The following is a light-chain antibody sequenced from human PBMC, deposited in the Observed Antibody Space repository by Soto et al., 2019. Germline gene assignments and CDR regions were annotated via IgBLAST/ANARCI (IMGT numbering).Light chain of an antibody. V-gene: IGLV1-40*01. J-gene: IGLJ2*01. CDR2: ANI. CDR3: QSYDSRLSAVL. Sequence: QLVLTQPPSVSGAPGQRVTIACTGSSSNIGAGYDVHWYQQLPGTAAKLLIYANINRPSGIPDRFSGSKSGASASLAITGLQAEDEADYYCQSYDSRLSAVLFGGGTKLTVL. CDR1: SSNIGAGYD.